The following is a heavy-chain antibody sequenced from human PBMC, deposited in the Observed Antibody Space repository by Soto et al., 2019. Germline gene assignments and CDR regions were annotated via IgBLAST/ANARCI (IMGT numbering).Heavy chain of an antibody. V-gene: IGHV1-18*04. CDR3: AREGILGLFDAYDL. D-gene: IGHD3-3*01. CDR1: VFTSCG. J-gene: IGHJ3*01. CDR2: SSTHNGNT. Sequence: QDQLVQSGAEVKKPGASVKVSCKASVFTSCGISWVRQAPGQRLEWMGWSSTHNGNTIYAQKFQGRVIMTMDTSTTTVYMELRSLRPDDTAVYLCAREGILGLFDAYDLWGQGTMVTVSS.